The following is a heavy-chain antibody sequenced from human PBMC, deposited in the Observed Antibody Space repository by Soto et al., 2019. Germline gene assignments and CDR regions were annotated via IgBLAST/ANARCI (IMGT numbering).Heavy chain of an antibody. V-gene: IGHV4-30-4*01. J-gene: IGHJ5*02. CDR2: INYSGST. Sequence: QVQLQESGPGLVKPSQTLSLTCTVSGGSISSADYYWTWIRQPPGKGLEWIGYINYSGSTYYNPSLKSRVAISVDTSKIQFSLKLNSVTAADTAVYYCASVAFGVVKSITWFDPWGQGTLVTVSS. D-gene: IGHD3-3*01. CDR3: ASVAFGVVKSITWFDP. CDR1: GGSISSADYY.